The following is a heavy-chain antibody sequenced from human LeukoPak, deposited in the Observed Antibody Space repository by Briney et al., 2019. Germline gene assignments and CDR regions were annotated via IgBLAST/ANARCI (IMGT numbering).Heavy chain of an antibody. V-gene: IGHV4-34*01. D-gene: IGHD4-17*01. J-gene: IGHJ6*03. CDR1: GGSFSGYY. Sequence: SETLSLTCAVYGGSFSGYYWSWIPQPPGKGLEWIGEINHSGSTNYNPSLKRRVTISVDTSKTQFSLKLSSVTAADTAVYYCARGLFYGDYVSYYYYMDVWGKGTTVTVSS. CDR3: ARGLFYGDYVSYYYYMDV. CDR2: INHSGST.